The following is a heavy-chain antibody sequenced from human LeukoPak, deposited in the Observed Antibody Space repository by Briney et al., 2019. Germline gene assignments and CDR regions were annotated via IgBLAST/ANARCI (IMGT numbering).Heavy chain of an antibody. CDR3: ARHTDSSGYYPYYFDY. J-gene: IGHJ4*02. CDR2: INHSGST. D-gene: IGHD3-22*01. CDR1: GGSFSGYY. Sequence: PSETLSLTCAVYGGSFSGYYWSWIRQPPGKGLEWIGEINHSGSTNYNPSLKSRVTISVDTSKNQSSLKLSSVTAADTAVYYCARHTDSSGYYPYYFDYWGQGTLVTVSS. V-gene: IGHV4-34*01.